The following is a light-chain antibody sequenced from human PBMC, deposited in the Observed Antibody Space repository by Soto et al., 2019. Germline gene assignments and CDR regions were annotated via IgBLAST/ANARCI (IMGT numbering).Light chain of an antibody. Sequence: QSALTQPASVSGSPGRSITISCTGTSSDVGGYNYVSWYQHHPGKAPKLMIYDVSNRPSGVSNRSSGSKSGNTASLTISGLQPEDEADDYCCSYTTSNTRQVVVGTGTKLTVL. CDR1: SSDVGGYNY. J-gene: IGLJ1*01. CDR2: DVS. V-gene: IGLV2-14*03. CDR3: CSYTTSNTRQVV.